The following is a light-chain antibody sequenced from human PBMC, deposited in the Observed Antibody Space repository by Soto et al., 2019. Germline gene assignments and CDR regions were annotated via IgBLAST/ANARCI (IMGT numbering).Light chain of an antibody. CDR1: QSVSSS. J-gene: IGKJ5*01. Sequence: EIMMTQSPATLSVSPGERATLSCGASQSVSSSLAWYQQKPGQAPRLLIYDVSSRATGVPSRFSGTGSETDFTLTISGLQSEDFAVYYCQQCHMRPITFGQGTRLENK. CDR2: DVS. CDR3: QQCHMRPIT. V-gene: IGKV3-15*01.